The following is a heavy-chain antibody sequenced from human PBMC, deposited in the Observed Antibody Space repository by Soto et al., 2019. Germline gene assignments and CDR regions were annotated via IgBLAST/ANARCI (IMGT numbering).Heavy chain of an antibody. CDR3: ARMGDVPYYYYGLDV. D-gene: IGHD3-16*01. CDR1: GYSFTRYG. Sequence: QVQLVQSGAEVKKPGASVKGSCTASGYSFTRYGISWVRQAPGQGLEWMGWISGYNANTNYPENLQGRVTMNTDTSTSKAYMEVRNLISDDTAVYYCARMGDVPYYYYGLDVWGQGTTVTVSS. CDR2: ISGYNANT. V-gene: IGHV1-18*01. J-gene: IGHJ6*02.